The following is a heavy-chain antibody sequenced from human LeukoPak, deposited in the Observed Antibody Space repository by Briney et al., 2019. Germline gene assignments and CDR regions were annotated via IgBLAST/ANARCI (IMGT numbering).Heavy chain of an antibody. CDR1: GGSISSYY. D-gene: IGHD4-17*01. J-gene: IGHJ2*01. CDR2: IYYSGST. V-gene: IGHV4-59*01. CDR3: ARRYGDYVNWYFDL. Sequence: SETLSLTCTVSGGSISSYYWSWIRQPPGKGLEWIGYIYYSGSTNYNPSLKSRVTISVDTSKNQFSPKLSSVTAADTAVYYCARRYGDYVNWYFDLWGRGTLVTVSS.